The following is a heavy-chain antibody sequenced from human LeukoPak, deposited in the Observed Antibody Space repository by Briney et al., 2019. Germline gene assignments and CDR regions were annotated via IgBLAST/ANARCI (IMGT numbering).Heavy chain of an antibody. CDR1: GYSIRNGYN. V-gene: IGHV4-38-2*02. J-gene: IGHJ5*02. CDR2: IYQSGST. Sequence: PSETLSLTCTVSGYSIRNGYNWGWIRLSPGKGLEWLGSIYQSGSTYDNPSLKSRVTISVDTSKNQFSLKLSSVTAADTAVYYCAREHNWNDPPSGWFDPWGQGTLVTVSS. CDR3: AREHNWNDPPSGWFDP. D-gene: IGHD1-20*01.